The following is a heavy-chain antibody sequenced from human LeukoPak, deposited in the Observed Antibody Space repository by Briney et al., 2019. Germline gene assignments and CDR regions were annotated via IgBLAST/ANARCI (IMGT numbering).Heavy chain of an antibody. CDR3: TTLSHTIFGVVTLDP. J-gene: IGHJ5*02. CDR1: GFTFSNAW. V-gene: IGHV3-15*01. D-gene: IGHD3-3*01. CDR2: SKSKTDGGTT. Sequence: GGSLRLSCAASGFTFSNAWMSWVRQAPGKGLEWVGRSKSKTDGGTTDYAAPVKGRFTISRDDSKNTLYLQMNSLKTEDTAVYYCTTLSHTIFGVVTLDPWGQGTLVTVSS.